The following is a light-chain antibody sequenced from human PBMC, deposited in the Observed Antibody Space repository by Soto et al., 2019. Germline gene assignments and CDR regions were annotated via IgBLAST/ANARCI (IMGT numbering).Light chain of an antibody. V-gene: IGKV3-15*01. Sequence: EIVMTQSPATLSVSPGERGTLSCRASQSVSSNLAWYHQKPGQAPRLLIYDASSRAPGIPARFSGSGSGTEFTLTVSSLQSEDFAVYYCQQYNNWPRTFGQGTKVDIK. CDR1: QSVSSN. CDR2: DAS. CDR3: QQYNNWPRT. J-gene: IGKJ1*01.